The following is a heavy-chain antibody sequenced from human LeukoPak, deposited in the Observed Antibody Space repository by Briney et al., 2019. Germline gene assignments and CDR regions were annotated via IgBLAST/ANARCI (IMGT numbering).Heavy chain of an antibody. V-gene: IGHV4-4*07. J-gene: IGHJ4*02. CDR1: GASIDTYY. D-gene: IGHD1-26*01. Sequence: SETLSLTCTVSGASIDTYYWSWVRQPAGRGLEWIGRMYTRGRTHYSPSLESRLTMSVDTSTNQFSLKLTSVTAADTAVYYCANGGNSGSYFEDWGQGTLVTVSS. CDR3: ANGGNSGSYFED. CDR2: MYTRGRT.